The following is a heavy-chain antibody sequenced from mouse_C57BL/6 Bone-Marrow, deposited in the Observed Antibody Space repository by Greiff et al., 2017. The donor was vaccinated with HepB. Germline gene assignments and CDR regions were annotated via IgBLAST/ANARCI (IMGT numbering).Heavy chain of an antibody. CDR3: ARTDYYGSYYAMDY. CDR1: GFNIKDYY. D-gene: IGHD1-1*01. J-gene: IGHJ4*01. CDR2: IDPEDGET. Sequence: LVESGAELVKPGASVKLSCTASGFNIKDYYMHWVKQRTEQGLEWIGRIDPEDGETKYAPKFQGKATITADTSSSTAYMQLSSLTSEDSAVYFCARTDYYGSYYAMDYWGQGTSVTVSS. V-gene: IGHV14-2*01.